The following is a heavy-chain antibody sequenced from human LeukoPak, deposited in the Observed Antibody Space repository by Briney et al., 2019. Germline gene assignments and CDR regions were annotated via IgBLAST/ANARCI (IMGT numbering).Heavy chain of an antibody. CDR2: VLPIFGTT. V-gene: IGHV1-69*06. Sequence: ASVKVSCKASGGTFTSFVITWVRQAPGQGLEWMGKVLPIFGTTHYAQKFQGRVTISADNSTSTAYMELSRLRSDDTAVYYCARRLYYDKSGYSEFWGQGSLVTVSS. J-gene: IGHJ4*02. CDR1: GGTFTSFV. D-gene: IGHD3-22*01. CDR3: ARRLYYDKSGYSEF.